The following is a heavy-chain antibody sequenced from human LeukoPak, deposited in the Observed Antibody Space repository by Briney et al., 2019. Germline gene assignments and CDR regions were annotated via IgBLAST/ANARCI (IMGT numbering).Heavy chain of an antibody. V-gene: IGHV3-11*06. D-gene: IGHD4-17*01. CDR3: ARSTVTTIPSDY. CDR2: ISSSSSYT. J-gene: IGHJ4*02. CDR1: GFTFSDYY. Sequence: PGGSLRLSCAASGFTFSDYYMSWIRQAPGKGLEWVSYISSSSSYTNYADSVKGRFTISRDNAKNSLYLQMNSLRAEDTAVYYCARSTVTTIPSDYWGQGTLVTVSS.